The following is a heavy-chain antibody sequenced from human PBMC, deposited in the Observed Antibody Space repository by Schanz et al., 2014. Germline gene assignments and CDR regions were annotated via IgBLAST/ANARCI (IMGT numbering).Heavy chain of an antibody. V-gene: IGHV3-11*06. CDR3: VSQTGSPNY. CDR2: VSRSTPDI. Sequence: QVQVVQSGGGLVKPGGSLRLSCAASGFVFGDYYMTWVRQAPGKGLEWVSYVSRSTPDIYYADSVKGRFTMSRDNAKNTLYLQMNSLRVEDTAVYFCVSQTGSPNYWGQGTLVTVSS. J-gene: IGHJ4*02. D-gene: IGHD6-13*01. CDR1: GFVFGDYY.